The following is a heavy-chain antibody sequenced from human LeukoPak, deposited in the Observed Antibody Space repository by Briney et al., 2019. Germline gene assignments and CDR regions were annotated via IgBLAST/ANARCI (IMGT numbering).Heavy chain of an antibody. D-gene: IGHD5-12*01. CDR1: GFTFSGYG. Sequence: GGSLRLSCAASGFTFSGYGMYWVRQAPRKGLEWVAGIYGGGGVIKYADSVKGRFTISRDNSENILYLQMDSLRVEDTGMYYCAKDRVPDSGYDIDYWGQGTLVTVSS. CDR2: IYGGGGVI. V-gene: IGHV3-23*03. CDR3: AKDRVPDSGYDIDY. J-gene: IGHJ4*02.